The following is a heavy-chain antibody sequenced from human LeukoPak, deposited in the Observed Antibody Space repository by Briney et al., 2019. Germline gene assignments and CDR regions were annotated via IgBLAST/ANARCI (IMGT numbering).Heavy chain of an antibody. CDR3: ARGLLWFGELDYYYYYGMDV. CDR2: RLYGGSNK. CDR1: GFIFSIYG. J-gene: IGHJ6*04. V-gene: IGHV3-33*01. Sequence: GAVRLFCAACGFIFSIYGMHWVRPAAGRGVEGVAFRLYGGSNKYYADSVKGRFTISRDNSKNALYLQMNSLRAEDTAVYYCARGLLWFGELDYYYYYGMDVWGKGTTLTVSS. D-gene: IGHD3-10*01.